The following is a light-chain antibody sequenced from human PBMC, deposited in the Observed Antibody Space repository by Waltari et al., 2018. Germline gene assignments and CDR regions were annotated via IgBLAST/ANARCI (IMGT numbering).Light chain of an antibody. V-gene: IGKV4-1*01. CDR1: QSVSDHVNNKNY. CDR2: WAS. J-gene: IGKJ1*01. Sequence: DIVMTQSPDSLTVSPGERATLHCMSSQSVSDHVNNKNYLAWYRQTPGQPPKLLISWASTREFGVPDRFSGSGSGTEFTLTISSLQPEDVAVYYCQQYYNTPPTFGQGTKVEIK. CDR3: QQYYNTPPT.